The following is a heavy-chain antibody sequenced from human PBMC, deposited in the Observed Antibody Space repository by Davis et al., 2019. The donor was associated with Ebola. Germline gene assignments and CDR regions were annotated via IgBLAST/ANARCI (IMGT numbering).Heavy chain of an antibody. CDR1: GFTFSDYA. CDR3: TREDWGSSYFDF. V-gene: IGHV3-30-3*01. D-gene: IGHD7-27*01. Sequence: PGGSLRLSCAASGFTFSDYALHWVRQAPVKGLEWVPVISHDGSNTYYADSVKGRFTISRDNYESTLYLQMNSLRAEDTAVYYCTREDWGSSYFDFWGQGTLVTVSS. CDR2: ISHDGSNT. J-gene: IGHJ4*02.